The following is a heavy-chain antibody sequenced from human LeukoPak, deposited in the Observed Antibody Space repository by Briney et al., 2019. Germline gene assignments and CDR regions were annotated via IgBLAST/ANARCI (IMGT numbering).Heavy chain of an antibody. Sequence: GGSLRLSCAASGFTVSSNYMSWVRQAPGKGLEWVSSISSSSSYIYYADSVKGRFTISRDNAKNSLYLQMNSLRAEDTAVYYCASIAAAAHWGQGTLVTVSS. CDR3: ASIAAAAH. J-gene: IGHJ4*02. D-gene: IGHD6-13*01. CDR2: ISSSSSYI. V-gene: IGHV3-21*01. CDR1: GFTVSSNY.